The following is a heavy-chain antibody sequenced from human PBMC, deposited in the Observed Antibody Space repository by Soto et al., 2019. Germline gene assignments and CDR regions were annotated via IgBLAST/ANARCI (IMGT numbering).Heavy chain of an antibody. CDR1: GYDFTRNW. D-gene: IGHD2-8*01. J-gene: IGHJ4*02. Sequence: HGESLKISCETSGYDFTRNWIGWVRQRPGKGLEWVGLVYPRGSDTRYSPSFRGHVSMSADESVRTAYLQWTSLEASDTAIYYCARQFCTTTACSMYFDNWGQGTPVTVYS. CDR3: ARQFCTTTACSMYFDN. CDR2: VYPRGSDT. V-gene: IGHV5-51*01.